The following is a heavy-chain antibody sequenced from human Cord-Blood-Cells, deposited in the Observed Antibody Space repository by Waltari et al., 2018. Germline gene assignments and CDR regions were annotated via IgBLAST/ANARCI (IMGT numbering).Heavy chain of an antibody. CDR3: ARSDSGYDYFDY. CDR1: GYSISSGYY. CDR2: IYHSGST. J-gene: IGHJ4*02. V-gene: IGHV4-38-2*01. Sequence: QVQLQESGPGLVKPSETLSLTCAVSGYSISSGYYWGWIRQPPGKGLEWIGSIYHSGSTYYNPSLKSRVTISVDTSKNQFSLKLSSVTAADTAVYYCARSDSGYDYFDYWGQGTLVTVSS. D-gene: IGHD5-12*01.